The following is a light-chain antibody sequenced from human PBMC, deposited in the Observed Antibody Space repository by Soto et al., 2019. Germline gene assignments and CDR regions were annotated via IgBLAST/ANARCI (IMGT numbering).Light chain of an antibody. CDR3: QHYNSYSGA. CDR2: KAS. J-gene: IGKJ1*01. V-gene: IGKV1-5*03. Sequence: DIQLTQSPSFLSASVGDGVTITCRASQGIANYFAWYQQKPGKAPKLLIYKASTLKSGVPSRFSGSGSGTEFTLTISSLQPDDFATYYCQHYNSYSGAFGQGTKVDIK. CDR1: QGIANY.